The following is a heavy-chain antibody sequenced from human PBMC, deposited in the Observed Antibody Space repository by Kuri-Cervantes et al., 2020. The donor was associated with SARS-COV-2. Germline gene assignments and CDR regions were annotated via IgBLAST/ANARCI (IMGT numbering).Heavy chain of an antibody. CDR3: SPFYYRSINNWSDP. Sequence: SVKVSCKASGSSISGSAIQWVRQARGQRLEWIGWIVVGSGNTDYAREFQERGTITRNLSTTTVYMELSGLRSADTAMYFCSPFYYRSINNWSDPWGQGTQVTVSS. D-gene: IGHD3-10*01. CDR1: GSSISGSA. V-gene: IGHV1-58*02. J-gene: IGHJ5*02. CDR2: IVVGSGNT.